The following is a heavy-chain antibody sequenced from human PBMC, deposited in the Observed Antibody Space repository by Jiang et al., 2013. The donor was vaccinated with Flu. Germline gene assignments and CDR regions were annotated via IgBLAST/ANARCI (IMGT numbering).Heavy chain of an antibody. V-gene: IGHV1-2*02. CDR2: IYPNTGDT. Sequence: SGAEVKKPGASVKVSCKASGYTFTGYHLFWVRQAPGEGLEWMGWIYPNTGDTKYAENFQGRVTLTRDTSTSTAYMDLSSLRSDDTAVYYCAGRTGGTWNDAFDIWGQGTMVTVSS. CDR1: GYTFTGYH. J-gene: IGHJ3*02. CDR3: AGRTGGTWNDAFDI. D-gene: IGHD2-15*01.